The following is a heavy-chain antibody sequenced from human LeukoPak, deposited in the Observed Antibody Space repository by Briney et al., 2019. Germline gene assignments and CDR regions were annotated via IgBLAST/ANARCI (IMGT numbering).Heavy chain of an antibody. CDR2: IYHSGST. CDR1: GVSISSGGYS. D-gene: IGHD3-22*01. CDR3: ASARGYYWSNFDY. V-gene: IGHV4-30-2*01. Sequence: SETLSLTCAVSGVSISSGGYSWSWIRQPPGKGLEWIGYIYHSGSTYYNPSLKSRVTISVDRSKNQFSLKLSSVTAADTAVYYCASARGYYWSNFDYWGQGTLVTVSS. J-gene: IGHJ4*02.